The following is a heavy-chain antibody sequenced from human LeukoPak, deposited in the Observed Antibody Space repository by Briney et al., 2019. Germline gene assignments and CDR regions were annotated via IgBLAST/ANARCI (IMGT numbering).Heavy chain of an antibody. CDR2: IIPIFGTA. CDR1: GGTFSSYA. Sequence: SSVKVSCKASGGTFSSYAISWVRQAPGQGLEWMGGIIPIFGTANYAQKFQGRVTITADKSTSTAYMELSSLRSEDTAVYYCARDARHYTAMFINWFDPWGQGTLVTVSS. V-gene: IGHV1-69*06. D-gene: IGHD5-18*01. CDR3: ARDARHYTAMFINWFDP. J-gene: IGHJ5*02.